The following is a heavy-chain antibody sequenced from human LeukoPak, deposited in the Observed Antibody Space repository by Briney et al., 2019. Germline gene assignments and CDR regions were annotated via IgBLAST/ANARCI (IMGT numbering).Heavy chain of an antibody. CDR2: ISASGGST. V-gene: IGHV3-23*01. CDR1: GFTFSGYG. Sequence: GGSLRLSCAASGFTFSGYGMSWVRQAPGKGLEWVSGISASGGSTYYRDSVKGRFTISRDNPKNTLYLQMNSLRVEDTAVYHCAKGQSSGYYDPSDYWGQGTLVTVSS. D-gene: IGHD3-22*01. CDR3: AKGQSSGYYDPSDY. J-gene: IGHJ4*02.